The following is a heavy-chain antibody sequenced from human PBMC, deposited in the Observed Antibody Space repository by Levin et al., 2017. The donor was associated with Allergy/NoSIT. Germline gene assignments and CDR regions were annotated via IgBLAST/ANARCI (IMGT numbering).Heavy chain of an antibody. Sequence: GGSLRLSCAASGFTFNDHWMNWVRQGPGEGLEWVANIKQDGSQTFYADSVKGRFTISRDNAKNSLYLQMNNLRAEDTAVYYCASYNFDSERYGWNWGQGTPVTVSS. CDR3: ASYNFDSERYGWN. D-gene: IGHD3-10*01. J-gene: IGHJ4*02. CDR1: GFTFNDHW. V-gene: IGHV3-7*02. CDR2: IKQDGSQT.